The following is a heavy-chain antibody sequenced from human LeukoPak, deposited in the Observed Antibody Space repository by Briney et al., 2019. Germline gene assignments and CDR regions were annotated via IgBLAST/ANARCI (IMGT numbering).Heavy chain of an antibody. CDR3: ARASGGLRFRYHFDY. V-gene: IGHV4-59*01. D-gene: IGHD5-12*01. CDR2: IYYSGST. CDR1: GGSISSYY. J-gene: IGHJ4*02. Sequence: SETLSLTCTVSGGSISSYYRSWIRQPPGKGLEWIGYIYYSGSTNYNPSLKSRVTISVDTSKNQFSLKLSSVTAADTAVYYCARASGGLRFRYHFDYWGQGTLVTVSS.